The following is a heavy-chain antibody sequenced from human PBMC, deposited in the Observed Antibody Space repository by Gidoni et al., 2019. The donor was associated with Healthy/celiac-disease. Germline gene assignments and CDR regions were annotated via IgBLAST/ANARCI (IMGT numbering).Heavy chain of an antibody. Sequence: EVQLVESGGGLVKPGGSLSLSCAASGFTFSNAWMSWVRQAPGKGLEWVGRMKRKTDGGTTDYAEPVKGRVTIARDDEKNTVYLQMNSLKTEDTAVYYCTTRYSSSSPFDYWGQGTLVTVSS. D-gene: IGHD6-6*01. V-gene: IGHV3-15*01. CDR3: TTRYSSSSPFDY. CDR2: MKRKTDGGTT. J-gene: IGHJ4*02. CDR1: GFTFSNAW.